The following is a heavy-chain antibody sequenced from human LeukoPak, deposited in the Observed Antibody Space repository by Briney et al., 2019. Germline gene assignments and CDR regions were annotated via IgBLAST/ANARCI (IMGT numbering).Heavy chain of an antibody. CDR3: TRRRITGREAPYCYYAMDV. Sequence: PGGSLRLSCAASKFTFSNYEMNWVRQAPGKGPEWVSFISSTSNTIYYADSVKGRFTISRDNAKNSLFLQMNSLRVEDTAVYYCTRRRITGREAPYCYYAMDVWGQGTTVTVSS. CDR1: KFTFSNYE. V-gene: IGHV3-48*03. CDR2: ISSTSNTI. J-gene: IGHJ6*02. D-gene: IGHD1-20*01.